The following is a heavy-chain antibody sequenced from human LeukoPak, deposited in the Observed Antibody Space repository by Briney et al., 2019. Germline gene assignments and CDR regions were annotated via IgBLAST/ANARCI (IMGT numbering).Heavy chain of an antibody. J-gene: IGHJ4*02. CDR1: GGSVSSGSYY. D-gene: IGHD6-13*01. CDR3: ARQSRSWYGAFDY. V-gene: IGHV4-61*01. CDR2: IYYSGST. Sequence: SETLSLTCTVSGGSVSSGSYYWSWIRQPPGKGLEWIGYIYYSGSTNYNPFLKSQVTISVDTSKNQFSLKLSSVTAADTAVYYCARQSRSWYGAFDYWGQGTLVTVSS.